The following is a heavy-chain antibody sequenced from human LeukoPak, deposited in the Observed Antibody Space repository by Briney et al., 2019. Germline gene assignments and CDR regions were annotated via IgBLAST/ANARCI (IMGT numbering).Heavy chain of an antibody. Sequence: ASVKVSCKASGYTFTSYGISWVRQAPGQGLEWMGWISAYNGNTNYAQKLQGRVTMTTDTSTSTAYMELRSLRSDDTAVYYCASSEDYDFWSGYYTFDYWGQGTLVTVSP. CDR1: GYTFTSYG. CDR2: ISAYNGNT. J-gene: IGHJ4*02. CDR3: ASSEDYDFWSGYYTFDY. D-gene: IGHD3-3*01. V-gene: IGHV1-18*01.